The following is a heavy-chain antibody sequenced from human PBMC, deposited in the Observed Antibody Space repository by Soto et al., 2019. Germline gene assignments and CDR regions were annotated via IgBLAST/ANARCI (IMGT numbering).Heavy chain of an antibody. J-gene: IGHJ4*02. Sequence: GGSLSLSCAASGFTFSSYSMNWVRQAPGKGLEWVSSISWNGGSTYYADSVKGRFTISRDNSKNSLYLQMNSLRTEDTALYYCAKDTNYYDSSGYSNYFDYWGQGTLVTVSS. CDR1: GFTFSSYS. CDR3: AKDTNYYDSSGYSNYFDY. CDR2: ISWNGGST. D-gene: IGHD3-22*01. V-gene: IGHV3-43*01.